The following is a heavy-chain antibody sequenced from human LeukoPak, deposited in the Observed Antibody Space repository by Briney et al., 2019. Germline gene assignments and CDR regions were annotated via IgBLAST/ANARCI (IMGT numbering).Heavy chain of an antibody. J-gene: IGHJ3*02. CDR2: FDPEDGET. Sequence: ASAKVSCKVSGYTLTELSMHWVRQAPGKGLEWMGGFDPEDGETIYAQKFQGRVTMTEDTSTDTAYMELSSLRSEDTAVYYCAILSLARFGRDVKSAFDIWGQGTMVTVSS. V-gene: IGHV1-24*01. CDR1: GYTLTELS. D-gene: IGHD3-10*01. CDR3: AILSLARFGRDVKSAFDI.